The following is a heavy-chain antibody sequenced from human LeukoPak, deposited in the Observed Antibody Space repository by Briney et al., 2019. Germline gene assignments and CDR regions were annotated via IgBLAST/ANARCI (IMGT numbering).Heavy chain of an antibody. CDR2: INHSGST. Sequence: PSETLSLTCAVYGGSFSGYYWSRIRQPPGKGLEWIGEINHSGSTNYNPSLKSRVTISVDTSKNQFSLKLSSVTAADTAVYYCARPQAAAGTGFMGYMDVWGKGTTVTVSS. CDR1: GGSFSGYY. J-gene: IGHJ6*03. CDR3: ARPQAAAGTGFMGYMDV. D-gene: IGHD6-13*01. V-gene: IGHV4-34*01.